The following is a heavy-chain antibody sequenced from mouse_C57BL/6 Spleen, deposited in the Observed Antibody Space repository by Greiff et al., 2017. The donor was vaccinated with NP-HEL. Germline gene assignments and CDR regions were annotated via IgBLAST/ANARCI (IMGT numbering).Heavy chain of an antibody. V-gene: IGHV2-9-1*01. J-gene: IGHJ4*01. CDR1: GFSLTSYA. D-gene: IGHD1-1*01. Sequence: VKLVESGPGLVAPSQSLSITCTVSGFSLTSYAISWVRQPPGKGLEWLGVIWTGGGTNYNSALKSRLSISKDNSKSQVFLKMNSLQTDDTARYYCARPYGSRKTYYAMDYWGQGTSVTVSS. CDR2: IWTGGGT. CDR3: ARPYGSRKTYYAMDY.